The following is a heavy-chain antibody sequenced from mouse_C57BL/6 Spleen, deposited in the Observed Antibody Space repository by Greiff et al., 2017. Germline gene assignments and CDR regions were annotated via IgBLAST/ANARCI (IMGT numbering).Heavy chain of an antibody. CDR3: ARFTTVSAGYYAMDY. CDR1: GYTFTSYW. CDR2: IDPSDSYT. Sequence: VQLQQPGAELVRPGTSVTLSCKASGYTFTSYWMHWVKQRPGQGLEWIGVIDPSDSYTNYNQKFKGKATLTVDTSSSTAYMQLSSLTSEDSAVYYCARFTTVSAGYYAMDYWGQGTSVTVSS. J-gene: IGHJ4*01. D-gene: IGHD1-1*01. V-gene: IGHV1-59*01.